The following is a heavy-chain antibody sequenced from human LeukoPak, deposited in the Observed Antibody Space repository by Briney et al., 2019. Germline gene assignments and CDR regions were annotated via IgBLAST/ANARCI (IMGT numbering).Heavy chain of an antibody. CDR3: ARDRIPGTSPKMDS. Sequence: GGSLRLSCAASGFTFSSYWMSWVRQAPGKGLEWVSVISDTGHDTFYRDSVKGRFTISRDNSMNTLYLQMNSLGAEDTALYYCARDRIPGTSPKMDSWGQGTLVTVSS. D-gene: IGHD1-7*01. J-gene: IGHJ4*02. CDR1: GFTFSSYW. V-gene: IGHV3-23*01. CDR2: ISDTGHDT.